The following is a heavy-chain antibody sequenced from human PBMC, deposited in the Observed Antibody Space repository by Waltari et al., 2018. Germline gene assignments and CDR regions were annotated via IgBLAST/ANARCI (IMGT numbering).Heavy chain of an antibody. CDR3: ARAGDYPGRYYFDY. CDR1: GGSFSGYY. Sequence: QVQLQQWGAGLLKPSETLSLTCAVYGGSFSGYYWSWIRQPPGKGLEWIGEIKHSGSTNYNQSLKSRVTISVDTSKNQFSLKLSSVTAADTAVYYCARAGDYPGRYYFDYWGQGTLVTVSS. V-gene: IGHV4-34*01. J-gene: IGHJ4*02. CDR2: IKHSGST. D-gene: IGHD4-17*01.